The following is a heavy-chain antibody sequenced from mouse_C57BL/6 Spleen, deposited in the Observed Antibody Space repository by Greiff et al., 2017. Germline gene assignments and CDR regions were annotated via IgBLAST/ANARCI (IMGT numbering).Heavy chain of an antibody. CDR2: IRSGGSYT. CDR1: GFTFSSYG. V-gene: IGHV5-6*01. J-gene: IGHJ4*01. CDR3: ARHNYQDPYYAMDY. D-gene: IGHD2-1*01. Sequence: EVKLQESGGDLVKPGGSLKLSCAASGFTFSSYGMSWVRQTPDKRLEWVATIRSGGSYTYYPDSVKGRFTISRDNAKNTLYMQMSSLKSEDTAMYYCARHNYQDPYYAMDYWGQGTSVTVSS.